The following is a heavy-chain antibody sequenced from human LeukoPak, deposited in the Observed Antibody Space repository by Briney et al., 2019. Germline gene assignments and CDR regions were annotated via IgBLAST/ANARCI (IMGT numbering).Heavy chain of an antibody. Sequence: TGGSLRLSCAASGFTFSSYNMNWVRQAPGKGLEWVSSITSSSSYIYYADSVKGRFTISRDNAKNSLYLQMNSLRAEDTAVYYCARGRDGWYFDYWGQGTLVSVSS. D-gene: IGHD2-15*01. V-gene: IGHV3-21*06. CDR3: ARGRDGWYFDY. CDR2: ITSSSSYI. CDR1: GFTFSSYN. J-gene: IGHJ4*02.